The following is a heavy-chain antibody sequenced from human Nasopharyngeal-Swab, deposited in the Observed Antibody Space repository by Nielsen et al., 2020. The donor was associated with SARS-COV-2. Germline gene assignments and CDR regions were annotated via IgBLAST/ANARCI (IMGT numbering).Heavy chain of an antibody. CDR1: GFTFSSYG. Sequence: GESLKISCAASGFTFSSYGMHWVRQAPGKGLEWVAFIRYDGSNKYCADSVKGRFTISRDNSKNTLYLQMNSLRAEDTAVYYCAKDLGYCSSTSCAAGSFDYWGQGTLVTVSS. CDR3: AKDLGYCSSTSCAAGSFDY. CDR2: IRYDGSNK. J-gene: IGHJ4*02. D-gene: IGHD2-2*01. V-gene: IGHV3-30*02.